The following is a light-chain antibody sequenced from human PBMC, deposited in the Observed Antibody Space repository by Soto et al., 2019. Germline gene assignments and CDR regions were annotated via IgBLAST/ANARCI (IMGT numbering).Light chain of an antibody. J-gene: IGLJ1*01. CDR3: SSYTGSNTLEV. Sequence: QSALTQPASVSGSPGQSITISCTGTSSDVGGYNYVSWYQQQPGKAPKLMIYDVTNRPSGVSNRFSGSKSGNTASLTISGLQAEDEADYYCSSYTGSNTLEVFGTGTKLTVL. V-gene: IGLV2-14*03. CDR1: SSDVGGYNY. CDR2: DVT.